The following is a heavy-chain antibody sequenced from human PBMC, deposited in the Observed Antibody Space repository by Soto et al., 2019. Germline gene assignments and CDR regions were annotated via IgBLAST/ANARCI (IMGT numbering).Heavy chain of an antibody. D-gene: IGHD6-13*01. V-gene: IGHV3-30-3*01. Sequence: GGSLRLSCAASGFTFSSYAMHWVRQAPGKGLEWVAVISYDGSNKYYADSVKGRFTISRDNSKNTLYLQMNSLRAEDTAVYYCARDVLSDSSNYYFDYWGQGTLVTVSS. CDR2: ISYDGSNK. CDR3: ARDVLSDSSNYYFDY. J-gene: IGHJ4*02. CDR1: GFTFSSYA.